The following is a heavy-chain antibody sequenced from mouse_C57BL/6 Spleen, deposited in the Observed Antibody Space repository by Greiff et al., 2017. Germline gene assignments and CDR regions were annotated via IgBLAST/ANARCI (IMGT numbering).Heavy chain of an antibody. D-gene: IGHD1-1*01. J-gene: IGHJ4*01. CDR1: GFNIKDYY. CDR3: TSNYGSPYAMDY. Sequence: EVQLQQSGAELVRPGASVKLSCTASGFNIKDYYMHWVKQRPEQGLEWIGRIDPDDGDTEYAPKFQGKATMTADTSSNTAYLQLSSLTSEDTAVYYCTSNYGSPYAMDYWGQGTSVTVSS. CDR2: IDPDDGDT. V-gene: IGHV14-1*01.